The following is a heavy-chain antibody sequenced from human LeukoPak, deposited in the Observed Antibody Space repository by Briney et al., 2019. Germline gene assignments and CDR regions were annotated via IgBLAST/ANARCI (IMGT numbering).Heavy chain of an antibody. D-gene: IGHD5-12*01. CDR1: GGSFSGYY. V-gene: IGHV4-34*01. J-gene: IGHJ4*02. CDR3: ARRVATIIYAASNRPFDY. CDR2: INHSGST. Sequence: SETLSPTCAVYGGSFSGYYWSWIRQPPGKGLEWIGEINHSGSTNYNPSLKSRVTISVDTSKNQFSLKLSSVTAADTAVYYCARRVATIIYAASNRPFDYWGQGTLVTVSS.